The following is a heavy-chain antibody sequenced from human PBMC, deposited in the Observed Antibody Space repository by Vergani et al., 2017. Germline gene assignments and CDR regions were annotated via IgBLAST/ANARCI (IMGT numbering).Heavy chain of an antibody. J-gene: IGHJ2*01. Sequence: EVQLVESGGGLVKPGGSLRLSCAASGFTFSSYSMNWVRQAPGKGLEWVSSISSSSSYIYYADSVKGRFTISRDNAKNSLYLQMNSLRAEDTAVYYCARDPGYPTVVTSHGYFDLWGRGTLVTVSS. D-gene: IGHD4-23*01. V-gene: IGHV3-21*01. CDR3: ARDPGYPTVVTSHGYFDL. CDR2: ISSSSSYI. CDR1: GFTFSSYS.